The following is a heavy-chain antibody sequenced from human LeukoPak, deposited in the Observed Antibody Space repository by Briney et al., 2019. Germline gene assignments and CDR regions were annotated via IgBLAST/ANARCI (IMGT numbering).Heavy chain of an antibody. Sequence: SETLSLTCTVSGYSISSGYYWGWIRQPPGKGLEWIGSIYHSGSTYYNPSLKSRVTISVDTSKNQFSLKLSSVTAADTAVYYCARGSSYYDSSGYYFDYWGQGTLVTVSS. D-gene: IGHD3-22*01. CDR1: GYSISSGYY. V-gene: IGHV4-38-2*02. CDR2: IYHSGST. CDR3: ARGSSYYDSSGYYFDY. J-gene: IGHJ4*02.